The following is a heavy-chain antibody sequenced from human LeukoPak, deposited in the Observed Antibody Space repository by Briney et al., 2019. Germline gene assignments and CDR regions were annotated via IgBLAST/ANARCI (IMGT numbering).Heavy chain of an antibody. D-gene: IGHD2-2*01. Sequence: SETLPLTCTVSGYSITSGYYWGWIRQPPGKGLEWIGTIYHSGSTYYNPSLKSRVTISVDTSENQYSLKLSSVTAADTAVYYCARVKRKYQLLKPLHETPSHYFDYWGQGTLVTVSS. J-gene: IGHJ4*02. CDR3: ARVKRKYQLLKPLHETPSHYFDY. CDR1: GYSITSGYY. CDR2: IYHSGST. V-gene: IGHV4-38-2*02.